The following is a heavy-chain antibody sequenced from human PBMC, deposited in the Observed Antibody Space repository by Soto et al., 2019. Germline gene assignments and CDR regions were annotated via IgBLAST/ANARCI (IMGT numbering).Heavy chain of an antibody. CDR1: GGTFSSYA. Sequence: QVQLVQSGAEVKKPGSSVKVSCKASGGTFSSYAISWVRQAPGQGLEWMGGIIPIFGTANYAQKFQGRVTITADESTSTAYMEMSSLRSEETAVYYCARAQGNYYDSSGYYYYYYYGMDVWGQGTTVTVSS. CDR3: ARAQGNYYDSSGYYYYYYYGMDV. CDR2: IIPIFGTA. J-gene: IGHJ6*02. V-gene: IGHV1-69*01. D-gene: IGHD3-22*01.